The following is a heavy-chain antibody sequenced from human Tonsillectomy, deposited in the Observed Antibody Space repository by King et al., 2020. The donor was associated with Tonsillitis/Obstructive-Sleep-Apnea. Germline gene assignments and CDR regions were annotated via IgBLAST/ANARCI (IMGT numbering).Heavy chain of an antibody. CDR2: MNPNSGDT. Sequence: VQLVESGAEVKKPGASVNVSCKASGYTFTSYDIHWVRQATGQGLEWMGWMNPNSGDTAYAQKVQGRVTMTRNTAISTAYMELGSLRSEDTAVYYCVVPHYYYYYMDVWGKGATVTVSS. CDR3: VVPHYYYYYMDV. J-gene: IGHJ6*03. D-gene: IGHD6-6*01. CDR1: GYTFTSYD. V-gene: IGHV1-8*01.